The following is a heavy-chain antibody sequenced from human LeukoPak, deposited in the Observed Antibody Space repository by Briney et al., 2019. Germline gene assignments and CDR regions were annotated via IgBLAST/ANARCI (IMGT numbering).Heavy chain of an antibody. Sequence: SVKVSCKASGGTLKNYAISWVRQAPGQGLEWMGGILPIFGTTNYAQKLQARVTITADESTSTAYMEMSRLRSEDTAVYYCGRVSCGGNCYALIGTFDIWGQGTMVTVSS. CDR3: GRVSCGGNCYALIGTFDI. CDR1: GGTLKNYA. V-gene: IGHV1-69*13. CDR2: ILPIFGTT. J-gene: IGHJ3*02. D-gene: IGHD2-15*01.